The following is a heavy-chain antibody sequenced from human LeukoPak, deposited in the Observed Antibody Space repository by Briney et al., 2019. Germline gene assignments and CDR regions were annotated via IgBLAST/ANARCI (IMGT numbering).Heavy chain of an antibody. V-gene: IGHV1-69*05. CDR2: IIPIFGTA. Sequence: ASVKVSCKASGGTFSSYAISWMRQAPGQGLEWMGRIIPIFGTANYAQKFQGRVTITTDESTSTAYMELSSLRSEDTAVYYCARDIAVAEGFDYWGQGTLVTVSS. CDR3: ARDIAVAEGFDY. J-gene: IGHJ4*02. CDR1: GGTFSSYA. D-gene: IGHD6-19*01.